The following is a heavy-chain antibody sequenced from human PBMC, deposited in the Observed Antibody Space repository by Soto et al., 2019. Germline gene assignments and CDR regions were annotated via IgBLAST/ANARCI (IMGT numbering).Heavy chain of an antibody. CDR3: AREGYSSSWYYYYAMDV. V-gene: IGHV4-30-4*02. J-gene: IGHJ6*02. Sequence: PSETLSHTCTLSADAISSDDYYWSWLRQTQRQGLEWIGCIYYSGNTYYNPSLKRRFSISVDTSKNQFSLKLSSVTAADTAVYYCAREGYSSSWYYYYAMDVWGQGTTVTVSS. D-gene: IGHD6-13*01. CDR2: IYYSGNT. CDR1: ADAISSDDYY.